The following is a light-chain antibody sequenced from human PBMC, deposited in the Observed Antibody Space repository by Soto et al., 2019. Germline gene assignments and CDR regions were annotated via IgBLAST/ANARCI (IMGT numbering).Light chain of an antibody. Sequence: EIVMTQSPATLSVSPGERATLSCRASQSVSSNLAWYQQKPGQAPSLLIYGASTRATGIPARFSGSGSGTEFTLTVSSLQSEDFAVYYCQQYSNSPLAFGPGTKVDIK. CDR3: QQYSNSPLA. J-gene: IGKJ3*01. V-gene: IGKV3-15*01. CDR2: GAS. CDR1: QSVSSN.